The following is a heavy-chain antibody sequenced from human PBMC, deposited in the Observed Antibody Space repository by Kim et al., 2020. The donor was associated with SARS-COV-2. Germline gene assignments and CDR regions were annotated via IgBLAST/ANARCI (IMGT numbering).Heavy chain of an antibody. Sequence: ASVKVSCKASGYTFTSYAMHWVRQAPGQRLEWMGWINAGNGNTKYSQKFQGRVTITRDTSASTAYMELSSLRSEDTAVYYCARDLPPMVRGVRAYYYYGMDVWGQGTTVTVSS. J-gene: IGHJ6*02. D-gene: IGHD3-10*01. CDR3: ARDLPPMVRGVRAYYYYGMDV. CDR1: GYTFTSYA. CDR2: INAGNGNT. V-gene: IGHV1-3*01.